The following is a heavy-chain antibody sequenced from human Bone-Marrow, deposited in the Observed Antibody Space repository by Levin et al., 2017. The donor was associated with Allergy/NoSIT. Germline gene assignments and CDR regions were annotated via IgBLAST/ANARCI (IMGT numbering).Heavy chain of an antibody. V-gene: IGHV1-2*02. CDR1: GYTFSDYY. CDR2: INPKSGGT. CDR3: ARKLNNNINGMDV. D-gene: IGHD1-14*01. Sequence: PEASVKVSCKASGYTFSDYYMHWVRQAPGQGLEWMGWINPKSGGTHFAQRFQGRVIMTRDTSSRTAYMELIRLRSDDTAVYYCARKLNNNINGMDVWGQGTTVTVSS. J-gene: IGHJ6*02.